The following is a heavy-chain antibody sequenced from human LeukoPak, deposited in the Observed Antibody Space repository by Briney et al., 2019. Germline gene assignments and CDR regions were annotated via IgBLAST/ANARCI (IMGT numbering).Heavy chain of an antibody. J-gene: IGHJ5*02. D-gene: IGHD2-2*01. CDR2: INHSGST. Sequence: KPSETLSLTCTVSGGSISSSSYYWSWIRQPPGKGLEWIGEINHSGSTNYNPSLKSRVTISVDTSKNQFSLKLSSVTAADTAVYYCAREASSQNWFDPWGQGTLVTVSS. V-gene: IGHV4-39*07. CDR1: GGSISSSSYY. CDR3: AREASSQNWFDP.